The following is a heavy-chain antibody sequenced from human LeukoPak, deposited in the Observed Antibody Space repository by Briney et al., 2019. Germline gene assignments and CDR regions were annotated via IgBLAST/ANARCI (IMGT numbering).Heavy chain of an antibody. CDR1: GYSISSGYY. CDR2: IYYSGST. Sequence: SETLSLTCTVSGYSISSGYYWGWIRQPPGKGLEWIGSIYYSGSTYYNPSLKSRVTISVDTSENHFSLKLSSVTAADTAVYYCARDGGYSNPYYYYYYYMDFWGKGTTVTVSS. V-gene: IGHV4-38-2*02. CDR3: ARDGGYSNPYYYYYYYMDF. J-gene: IGHJ6*03. D-gene: IGHD4-11*01.